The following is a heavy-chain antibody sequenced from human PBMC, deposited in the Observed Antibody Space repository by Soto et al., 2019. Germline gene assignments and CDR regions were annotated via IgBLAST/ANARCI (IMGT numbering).Heavy chain of an antibody. V-gene: IGHV1-3*01. Sequence: QVQLAQSGAEVRKPGASVKISCEASGYTLTDYAIHWVRQAPGQRFEWTGWINAGNGDTKFSRRVQGRVSITRDISASTVYMELSSLTSEDTAVYYCTRDLTEQSRSYPFDCWGQGTLVTVSP. CDR2: INAGNGDT. CDR1: GYTLTDYA. D-gene: IGHD2-2*01. CDR3: TRDLTEQSRSYPFDC. J-gene: IGHJ4*02.